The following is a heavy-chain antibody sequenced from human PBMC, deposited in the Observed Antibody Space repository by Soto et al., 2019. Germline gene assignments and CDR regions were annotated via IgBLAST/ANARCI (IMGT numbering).Heavy chain of an antibody. J-gene: IGHJ6*02. CDR2: IKSKVDGGTA. V-gene: IGHV3-15*01. D-gene: IGHD2-2*01. CDR3: TTLSYLYYDGMDV. Sequence: LRLSCEASGFTFSNAWMNWVRQGPGKGLEWLGRIKSKVDGGTADYVAATKGRFSISRDDLKNMLYLQMNSLKPDDTAVYYCTTLSYLYYDGMDVWGQGTTVTVSS. CDR1: GFTFSNAW.